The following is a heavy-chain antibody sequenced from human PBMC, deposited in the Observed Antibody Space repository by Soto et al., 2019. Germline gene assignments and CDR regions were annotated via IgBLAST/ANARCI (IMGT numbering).Heavy chain of an antibody. J-gene: IGHJ4*02. V-gene: IGHV4-59*01. CDR2: IYYSGST. CDR3: ARGYYDSSGYYYPGGFDY. D-gene: IGHD3-22*01. Sequence: PSETLSLTCTVSGGSISSYYWSWIRQPPGEGLEWIGYIYYSGSTNYNPSLKSRVTISVDTSKNQFSLKLSSVTAADTAVYYCARGYYDSSGYYYPGGFDYWGQGTLVTVSS. CDR1: GGSISSYY.